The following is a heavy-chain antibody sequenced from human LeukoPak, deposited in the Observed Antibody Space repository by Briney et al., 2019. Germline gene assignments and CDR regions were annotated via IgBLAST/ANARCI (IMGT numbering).Heavy chain of an antibody. V-gene: IGHV4-34*01. CDR1: GGSFSGYY. CDR3: ARELTYYYYYMDV. D-gene: IGHD3-10*01. CDR2: INHSGST. J-gene: IGHJ6*03. Sequence: SETLSLTCAVYGGSFSGYYWSWIRQPPGKGLEWVGEINHSGSTNYNPSLKSRVTISVDTSKNQFSLKLSSVTAADTAVYYCARELTYYYYYMDVWGKGTTVTVSS.